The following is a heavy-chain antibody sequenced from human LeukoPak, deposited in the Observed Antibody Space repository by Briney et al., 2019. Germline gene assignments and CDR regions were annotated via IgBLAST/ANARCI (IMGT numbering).Heavy chain of an antibody. D-gene: IGHD1/OR15-1a*01. J-gene: IGHJ4*02. Sequence: GGSLRLSCAASGFVFSNYAMSWVRQAPGKGLEWLSDITHNSRNTFYADSVRGRFIISRDNSKNTLFLQMNRLTAEDTAVYYCAEDGNTRWSDGNLCCWGQGTLVTVSS. CDR1: GFVFSNYA. CDR2: ITHNSRNT. CDR3: AEDGNTRWSDGNLCC. V-gene: IGHV3-23*01.